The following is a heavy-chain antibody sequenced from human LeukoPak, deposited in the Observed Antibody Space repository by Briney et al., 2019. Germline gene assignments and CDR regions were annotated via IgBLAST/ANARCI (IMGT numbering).Heavy chain of an antibody. D-gene: IGHD4-23*01. Sequence: TSSETLSLTCTVSGGSISSYYWSWIRQPPGKGLEWIGYIYYSGGTNYNPSLKSRVTISVDTSKNQFSLKLSSVTAADTAVYYCARHADYGGNSGFALWFDPWGQGTLVTVSS. CDR1: GGSISSYY. CDR2: IYYSGGT. CDR3: ARHADYGGNSGFALWFDP. J-gene: IGHJ5*02. V-gene: IGHV4-59*08.